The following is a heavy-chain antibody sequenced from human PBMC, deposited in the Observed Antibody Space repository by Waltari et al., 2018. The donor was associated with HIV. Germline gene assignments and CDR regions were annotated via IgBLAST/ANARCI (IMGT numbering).Heavy chain of an antibody. D-gene: IGHD1-20*01. Sequence: EVQLVQSGAEVKKPGESLKISCKASGYSFTNYWIAWVRQMPGKGLEWMGISYPADSDTRYSPSFQGQVTISADKSISTAYLQWSSLKASDTAMYYCARHSYAYNPEFDYWGQGTLVTVSS. V-gene: IGHV5-51*01. CDR2: SYPADSDT. CDR3: ARHSYAYNPEFDY. J-gene: IGHJ4*02. CDR1: GYSFTNYW.